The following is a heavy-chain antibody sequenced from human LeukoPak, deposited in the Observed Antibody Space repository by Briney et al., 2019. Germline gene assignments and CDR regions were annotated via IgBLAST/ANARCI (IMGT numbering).Heavy chain of an antibody. D-gene: IGHD3-9*01. J-gene: IGHJ6*02. CDR3: ARGRITIFLGGMDV. CDR1: GFTFSSYG. V-gene: IGHV3-33*01. CDR2: IWYDGSNK. Sequence: PGGSLRLSCAASGFTFSSYGMHWVRQAPGKGLEWVAVIWYDGSNKYYADSVKGRFTISRDNSKNTLYLQMNSLRAEDTAVYYCARGRITIFLGGMDVWGQGTTVTVSS.